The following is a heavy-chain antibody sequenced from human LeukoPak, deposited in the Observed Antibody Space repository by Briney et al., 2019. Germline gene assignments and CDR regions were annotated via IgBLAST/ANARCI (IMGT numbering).Heavy chain of an antibody. D-gene: IGHD2-21*01. CDR1: GGTFSSYA. J-gene: IGHJ3*02. Sequence: SVKVSCKASGGTFSSYAISWVRQAPGQGLEWMGRIIPILGIANYAQKFQGRVTITADKSTSTAYMELSSLRSEDTAVYYCASGPLKEKFRHDAFDIWGQGTMVTVSS. V-gene: IGHV1-69*04. CDR3: ASGPLKEKFRHDAFDI. CDR2: IIPILGIA.